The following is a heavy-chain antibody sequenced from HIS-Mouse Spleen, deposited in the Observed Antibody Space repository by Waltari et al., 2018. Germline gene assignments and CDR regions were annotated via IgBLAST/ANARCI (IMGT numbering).Heavy chain of an antibody. Sequence: AGLLKPSETLSLTCAVYGGSFSGYYWSWIRQPPGKGLEWIGEINHSGSTNYNPSLKSRVTLSVDTSKNQFSLKLSSVTAADTAVYYCARGSDFWSGYYDAFDIWGQGTMVTVSS. J-gene: IGHJ3*02. CDR2: INHSGST. CDR1: GGSFSGYY. D-gene: IGHD3-3*01. CDR3: ARGSDFWSGYYDAFDI. V-gene: IGHV4-34*01.